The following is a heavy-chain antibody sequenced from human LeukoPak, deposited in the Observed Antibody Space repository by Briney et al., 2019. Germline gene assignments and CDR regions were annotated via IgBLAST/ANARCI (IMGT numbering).Heavy chain of an antibody. CDR3: ARIPPLYCSTSSCYSRSFDF. V-gene: IGHV4-39*07. CDR2: IYYSGST. Sequence: PSEILSLTCTVSGGSISSSSYSWGWIRQPPGKGLEWIGSIYYSGSTYYNPSLKSRVTISEDTSVNQFSLRLSSVTAADTAVYYCARIPPLYCSTSSCYSRSFDFWGQGILVTVSS. D-gene: IGHD2-2*02. J-gene: IGHJ4*02. CDR1: GGSISSSSYS.